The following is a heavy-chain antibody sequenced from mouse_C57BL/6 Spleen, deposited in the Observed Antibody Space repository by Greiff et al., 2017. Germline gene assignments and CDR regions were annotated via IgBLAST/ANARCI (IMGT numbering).Heavy chain of an antibody. Sequence: VQLQQPGAELVMPGASVKLSCKASGYTFTSYWMHWVKQRPGQGLEWIGEIDPSDSYTNYNQQFKGKSTLTVDKSSSTAYMQLSSLTSEDSAVYYCARVRYYGSSDYAMDYWGQGTSVTVSS. CDR3: ARVRYYGSSDYAMDY. V-gene: IGHV1-69*01. CDR1: GYTFTSYW. D-gene: IGHD1-1*01. CDR2: IDPSDSYT. J-gene: IGHJ4*01.